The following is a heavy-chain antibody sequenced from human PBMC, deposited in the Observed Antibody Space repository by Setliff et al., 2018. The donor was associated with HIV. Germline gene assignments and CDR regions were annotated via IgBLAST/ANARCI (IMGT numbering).Heavy chain of an antibody. D-gene: IGHD2-2*01. CDR3: ARDQEAYCSSSSCPYYSDY. V-gene: IGHV3-11*06. Sequence: GSLRLSCAASGFTFSDYYMSWIRQAPGKGLEWVSYISSSSSYIYYADSVKGRFTISRDNAKNSLYLQMNSLRAEDTAVYYCARDQEAYCSSSSCPYYSDYWGQGTLVTVSS. CDR1: GFTFSDYY. CDR2: ISSSSSYI. J-gene: IGHJ4*02.